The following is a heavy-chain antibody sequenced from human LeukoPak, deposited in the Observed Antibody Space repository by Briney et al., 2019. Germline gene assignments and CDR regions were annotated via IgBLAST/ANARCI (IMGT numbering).Heavy chain of an antibody. J-gene: IGHJ3*01. CDR2: INSDGSIT. Sequence: PGGSLRLSCAASGFTFSTYWMDWVRQVPGKGLVWVSRINSDGSITTYADSVKGRFTISRDNAKNTLYLQMNSLRVEDTAVYYCAGGISATGGGWGQGTMVTVSS. D-gene: IGHD6-13*01. CDR1: GFTFSTYW. V-gene: IGHV3-74*01. CDR3: AGGISATGGG.